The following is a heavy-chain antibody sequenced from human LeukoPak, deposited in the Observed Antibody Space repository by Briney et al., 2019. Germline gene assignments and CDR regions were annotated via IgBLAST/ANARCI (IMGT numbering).Heavy chain of an antibody. CDR2: INHSGST. CDR3: ARSGPGGRPFDY. D-gene: IGHD1-26*01. V-gene: IGHV4-34*01. J-gene: IGHJ4*02. CDR1: GGSFSGYY. Sequence: PSETLSLTCAVYGGSFSGYYWSWIRQPPGKGLEWIGEINHSGSTNYNPSLKSRVTISVDTSKNQFSLKLSSVTAADTAVYYCARSGPGGRPFDYWGQGTLVTVSS.